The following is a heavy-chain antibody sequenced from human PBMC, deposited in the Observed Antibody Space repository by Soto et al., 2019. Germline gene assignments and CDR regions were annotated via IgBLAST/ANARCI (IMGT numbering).Heavy chain of an antibody. CDR2: IYPGDSDT. J-gene: IGHJ3*02. D-gene: IGHD2-15*01. V-gene: IGHV5-51*01. CDR1: AQRFTSYW. CDR3: ARRGSATASAFDI. Sequence: ESLAISFNASAQRFTSYWIVWVRQMPGKGLEWAGFIYPGDSDTRYSPSFQGQVTISADKSISTAYLQSSSLKASDTAMYSWARRGSATASAFDIWGQGRMVTVSS.